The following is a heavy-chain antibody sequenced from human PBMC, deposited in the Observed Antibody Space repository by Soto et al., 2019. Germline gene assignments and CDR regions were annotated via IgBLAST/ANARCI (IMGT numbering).Heavy chain of an antibody. V-gene: IGHV4-31*03. CDR3: ARTDSSGYHDACGI. CDR1: GGSISSGGYY. Sequence: PSETLSLTCTVSGGSISSGGYYWSWIRQHPGKGLEWIGYIYYSGSTYYNPSLKSRVTISVDTSKNQFSLKLSSVTAADTAVYYCARTDSSGYHDACGIWGQGTMVTVSS. J-gene: IGHJ3*02. D-gene: IGHD3-22*01. CDR2: IYYSGST.